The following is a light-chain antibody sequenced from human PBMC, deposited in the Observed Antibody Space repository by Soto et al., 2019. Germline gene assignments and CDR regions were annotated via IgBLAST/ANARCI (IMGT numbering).Light chain of an antibody. J-gene: IGKJ1*01. CDR2: WAS. CDR1: QRLLSSANNKNY. CDR3: QQYYTGRT. V-gene: IGKV4-1*01. Sequence: DIVMTQSPDSLAVSLGERATINCKSSQRLLSSANNKNYLAWYQQKAGQPPSLLIYWASTRGSGVPDRFSGSGSGTDFTLTISSLQAEDVADYYCQQYYTGRTFGQGTKVEI.